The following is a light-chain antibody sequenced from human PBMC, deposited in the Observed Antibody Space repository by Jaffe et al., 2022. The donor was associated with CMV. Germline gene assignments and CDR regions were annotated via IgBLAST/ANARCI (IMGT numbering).Light chain of an antibody. CDR3: QVWDSSTAPAMV. V-gene: IGLV3-9*01. CDR1: NIGSKN. CDR2: RDS. J-gene: IGLJ3*02. Sequence: SYELTQPLSVSVALGQTARITCGGNNIGSKNVHWYQQKPGQAPVLVIYRDSNRPSGIPERFSGSNSGNTATLTISRAQAGDEADYYCQVWDSSTAPAMVFGGGTKLTVL.